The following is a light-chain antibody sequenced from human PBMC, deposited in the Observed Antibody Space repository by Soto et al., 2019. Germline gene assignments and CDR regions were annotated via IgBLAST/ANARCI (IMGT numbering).Light chain of an antibody. CDR2: LNNDGSH. V-gene: IGLV4-69*01. CDR3: QTWDTDIRV. Sequence: QSVLTQSPSASASLGASVKLTCTLSSGHSSHAIAWHQQQPDKGPRYLMKLNNDGSHSKGDGIPDRFSGSSSGAERYLTISSLQSEDEADYYCQTWDTDIRVFGGGTKLTVL. CDR1: SGHSSHA. J-gene: IGLJ2*01.